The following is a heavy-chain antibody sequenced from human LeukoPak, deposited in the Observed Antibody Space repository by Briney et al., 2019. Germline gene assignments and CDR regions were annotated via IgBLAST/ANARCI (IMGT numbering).Heavy chain of an antibody. V-gene: IGHV3-48*03. CDR3: ARDYERRGSSSVDY. Sequence: GGSLRLSCAASGFTFSKMNWVRQAPGQGLEWVSYTSSSGSTIYYADSVKGRFTISRDNAKNSLYLQMNSLRAEDTAVYYCARDYERRGSSSVDYWGQGTLVTVSS. CDR2: TSSSGSTI. J-gene: IGHJ4*02. CDR1: GFTFSK. D-gene: IGHD6-13*01.